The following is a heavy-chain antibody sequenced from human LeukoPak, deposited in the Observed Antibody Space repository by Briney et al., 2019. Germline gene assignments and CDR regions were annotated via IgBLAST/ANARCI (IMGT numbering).Heavy chain of an antibody. V-gene: IGHV3-21*06. Sequence: GGFLRLSCAASGFTFSSYSMNWVRQAPGKGLEWVSSISSTGNFVHYADSVKGRFTISRDNAKNSLYLQMDSLRGEDTAVYFCARVGCRGGSCSSRGDYYYGMDVWGQGTTVTVSS. J-gene: IGHJ6*02. CDR1: GFTFSSYS. D-gene: IGHD2-15*01. CDR2: ISSTGNFV. CDR3: ARVGCRGGSCSSRGDYYYGMDV.